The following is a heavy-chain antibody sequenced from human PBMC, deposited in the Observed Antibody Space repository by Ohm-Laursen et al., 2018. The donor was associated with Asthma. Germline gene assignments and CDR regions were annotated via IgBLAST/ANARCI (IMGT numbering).Heavy chain of an antibody. Sequence: TLSLTWSVSGASISSGDYYWSWIRQLPGRGLEWIGNIHYSGTTIYTPSLESRLTISLDTSKNQFSLNLSSVTAADTALYFCARDGRLRGSFDYWGQGNLVTVSS. J-gene: IGHJ4*02. V-gene: IGHV4-31*02. CDR3: ARDGRLRGSFDY. D-gene: IGHD3-10*01. CDR2: IHYSGTT. CDR1: GASISSGDYY.